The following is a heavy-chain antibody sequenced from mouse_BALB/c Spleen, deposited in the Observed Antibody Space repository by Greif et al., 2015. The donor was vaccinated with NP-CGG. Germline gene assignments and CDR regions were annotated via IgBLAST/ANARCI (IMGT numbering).Heavy chain of an antibody. CDR3: ARWDWYFDV. J-gene: IGHJ1*01. CDR2: IDPANGNT. Sequence: VQLQQSGAELVKPGASVKLSCTASGFNIKDTYIHWVKQRPEQGLEWIGRIDPANGNTKYDPTFQGKATITADTSSNTAYLQLSSLTSEDTAVYYCARWDWYFDVWGAGTTVTVSS. V-gene: IGHV14-3*02. CDR1: GFNIKDTY.